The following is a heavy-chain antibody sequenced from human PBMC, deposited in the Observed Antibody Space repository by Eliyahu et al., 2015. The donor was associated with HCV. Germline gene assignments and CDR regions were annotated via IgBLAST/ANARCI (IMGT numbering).Heavy chain of an antibody. V-gene: IGHV4-59*01. CDR1: ITTYY. CDR3: ASGGGGIAVTGTGGWFDP. J-gene: IGHJ5*02. Sequence: QVQLQESGPGLVKPSETLSLTSITTYYWSWIRQPPGKRLEWIGYIHYSGSTNYNPSLKSRVTISVDTSKNQFSLKLTSVTAADTAMYYCASGGGGIAVTGTGGWFDPWGQGTLVTVSS. D-gene: IGHD6-19*01. CDR2: IHYSGST.